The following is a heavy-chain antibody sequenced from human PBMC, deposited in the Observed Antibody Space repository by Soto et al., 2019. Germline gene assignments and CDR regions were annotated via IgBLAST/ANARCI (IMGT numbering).Heavy chain of an antibody. V-gene: IGHV1-46*03. CDR3: ARGVDGISDGFDI. D-gene: IGHD5-12*01. CDR1: GYTFTSYY. Sequence: QAQLVQSGAEVKKPGASVKVSCKASGYTFTSYYMHWVRQAPGQGLEWMGMINPSGGSTSYAHKFQGRVTMTRDTSTRTDYMELSSLRSEDTAVHYCARGVDGISDGFDIWGRGRMVMVAS. CDR2: INPSGGST. J-gene: IGHJ3*02.